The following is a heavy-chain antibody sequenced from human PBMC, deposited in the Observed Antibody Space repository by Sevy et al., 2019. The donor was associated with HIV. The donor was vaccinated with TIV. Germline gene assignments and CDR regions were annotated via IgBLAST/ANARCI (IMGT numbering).Heavy chain of an antibody. D-gene: IGHD2-21*01. CDR2: ILYNVRTE. J-gene: IGHJ5*01. V-gene: IGHV3-33*01. Sequence: GGSLRLSCSASGFNVRSFSMHWVRQAPRKGLEWVAAILYNVRTEEYADSVRGRFTISRDNSKNTVNLEMNSLRVEDTALYFCARDSARVIVPTAGFDSWGQGVLVTVSS. CDR3: ARDSARVIVPTAGFDS. CDR1: GFNVRSFS.